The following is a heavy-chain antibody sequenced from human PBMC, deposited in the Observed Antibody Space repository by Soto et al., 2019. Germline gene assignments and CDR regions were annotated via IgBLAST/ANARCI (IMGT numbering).Heavy chain of an antibody. CDR1: GYAFTEYF. Sequence: ASVKGSSKATGYAFTEYFRDWGRHTPGQGLEWMGWISPNSGGTNYAQNFQGWVTMTRDTSISTAYMEVSRLRSNDTAVYYCARDGRRSGSHYDLDYWGQGTLVTVS. CDR2: ISPNSGGT. J-gene: IGHJ4*02. CDR3: ARDGRRSGSHYDLDY. D-gene: IGHD1-26*01. V-gene: IGHV1-2*04.